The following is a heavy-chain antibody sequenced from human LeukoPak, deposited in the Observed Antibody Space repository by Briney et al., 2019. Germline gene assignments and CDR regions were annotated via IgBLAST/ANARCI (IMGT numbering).Heavy chain of an antibody. Sequence: GGSLRLSCAASGFTFSSYEMNWVRQAPGKGLEWVSYISSSGSTIYYADSVKGRFTISRDNAKNSLYLQMNSLRVEDTAVYYCARDEGGRGYFYGANWFDPWGQGTLVTVSS. CDR1: GFTFSSYE. D-gene: IGHD4-17*01. CDR3: ARDEGGRGYFYGANWFDP. V-gene: IGHV3-48*03. CDR2: ISSSGSTI. J-gene: IGHJ5*02.